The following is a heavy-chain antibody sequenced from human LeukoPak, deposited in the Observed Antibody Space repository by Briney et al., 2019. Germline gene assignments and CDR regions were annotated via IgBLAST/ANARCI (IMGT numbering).Heavy chain of an antibody. CDR1: DGSITRSSYY. Sequence: SETLSLTCTVSDGSITRSSYYWGWIRQTPGEGLDWNGSIYYSGIAYYNPSLQGRVTMSVDTSKNQFSLKLNSVTVADTAVYYCARLRVTTGFDYWDQGIPVTVSS. CDR2: IYYSGIA. J-gene: IGHJ4*02. CDR3: ARLRVTTGFDY. V-gene: IGHV4-39*01. D-gene: IGHD2-21*02.